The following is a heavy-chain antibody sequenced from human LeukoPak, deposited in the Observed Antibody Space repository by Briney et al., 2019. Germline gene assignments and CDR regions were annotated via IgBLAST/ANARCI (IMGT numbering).Heavy chain of an antibody. J-gene: IGHJ4*02. Sequence: GGSLRLSCAASGFTFSSYDIHWVRQAPGKGLEWVAVISCDGNNKYYADSVKGRFTISRDKSKNTLYLQMNSLRAEDTAVYYCARDSYYYDSSGYYYPRGSEDYWGQGTLVTVSS. CDR2: ISCDGNNK. D-gene: IGHD3-22*01. CDR1: GFTFSSYD. V-gene: IGHV3-30*03. CDR3: ARDSYYYDSSGYYYPRGSEDY.